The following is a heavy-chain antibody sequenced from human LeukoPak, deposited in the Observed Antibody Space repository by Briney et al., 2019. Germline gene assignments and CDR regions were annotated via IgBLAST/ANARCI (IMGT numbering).Heavy chain of an antibody. CDR3: AREGSTAEASWFDP. Sequence: PGGSLRLSCAASGFTFRSYAMNWVRQAPGKGLEWVSYISSSGSTIYYADSVKGRFTISRDNAKNSLYLQMNSLRAEDTAVYYCAREGSTAEASWFDPWGQGTLVTVSS. D-gene: IGHD5/OR15-5a*01. CDR2: ISSSGSTI. CDR1: GFTFRSYA. V-gene: IGHV3-48*04. J-gene: IGHJ5*02.